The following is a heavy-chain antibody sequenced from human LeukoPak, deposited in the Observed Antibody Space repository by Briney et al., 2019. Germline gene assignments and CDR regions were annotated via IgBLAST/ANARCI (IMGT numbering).Heavy chain of an antibody. V-gene: IGHV1-8*01. Sequence: GASVKVSCKASGYTFTSYDINWVRQATGQGLEWMGWMNPNSGNTGYAQKFQGRVTMTRNTSISTAYMELSSLRSEDTAVYYCAXXXXYYYDSSGLPGGPWGQGTLVTVSS. CDR2: MNPNSGNT. CDR3: AXXXXYYYDSSGLPGGP. J-gene: IGHJ5*02. CDR1: GYTFTSYD. D-gene: IGHD3-22*01.